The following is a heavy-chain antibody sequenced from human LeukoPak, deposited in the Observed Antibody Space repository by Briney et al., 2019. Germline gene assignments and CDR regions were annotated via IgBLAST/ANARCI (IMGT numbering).Heavy chain of an antibody. Sequence: PGGSLRLSCAASGFTVSSNYMSWVRQAPGKGLEWVSVICSGGSTYYADSVKGRFTITKHNSKTTLYHQMNSLRAEDTAVYYGARESDISVSCTFPGYWGQGTLVPV. CDR1: GFTVSSNY. D-gene: IGHD6-19*01. J-gene: IGHJ4*02. V-gene: IGHV3-53*04. CDR3: ARESDISVSCTFPGY. CDR2: ICSGGST.